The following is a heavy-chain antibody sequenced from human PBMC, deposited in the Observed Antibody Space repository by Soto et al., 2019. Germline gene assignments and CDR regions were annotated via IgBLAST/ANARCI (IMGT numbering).Heavy chain of an antibody. Sequence: SETLSLTCTVSGGSISSYYWSWIRQPPGKGLEWIGYIYYSGSTNYNPSLKSRVTISVDTSKNQFSLKLSSVTAADTAVYYCARGDDTRNYDFWSYGMDVWGQGTKVTVYS. V-gene: IGHV4-59*01. CDR3: ARGDDTRNYDFWSYGMDV. CDR1: GGSISSYY. J-gene: IGHJ6*02. D-gene: IGHD3-3*01. CDR2: IYYSGST.